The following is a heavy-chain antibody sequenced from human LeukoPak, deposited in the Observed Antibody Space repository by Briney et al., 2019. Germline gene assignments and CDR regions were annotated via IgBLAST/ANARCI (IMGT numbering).Heavy chain of an antibody. D-gene: IGHD2-2*01. Sequence: PGGSLRLSCAASGFTFSSYWMSWVRQAPGKGLEWVADIKQDGSEKYYVDSVKGRFTISRDNAKNSLYLQMNSLRAEDTAVYYCARDCSSTSCYFYYYYYMDVWGKGTTVTVSS. CDR1: GFTFSSYW. CDR3: ARDCSSTSCYFYYYYYMDV. V-gene: IGHV3-7*01. CDR2: IKQDGSEK. J-gene: IGHJ6*03.